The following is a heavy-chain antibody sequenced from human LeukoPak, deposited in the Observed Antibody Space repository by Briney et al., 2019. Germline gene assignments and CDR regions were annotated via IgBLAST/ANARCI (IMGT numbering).Heavy chain of an antibody. Sequence: ASVKVSCKASGYTFTSYFMHWVRQAPGQGLEWMGIINPNGGSTRYAQKFQGRVTMTRDTSTSTVFIEMSGLRSEDTAVYYCARGIGNGYRLFDYWGQGTLVTVSS. V-gene: IGHV1-46*01. CDR3: ARGIGNGYRLFDY. D-gene: IGHD5-24*01. CDR1: GYTFTSYF. CDR2: INPNGGST. J-gene: IGHJ4*02.